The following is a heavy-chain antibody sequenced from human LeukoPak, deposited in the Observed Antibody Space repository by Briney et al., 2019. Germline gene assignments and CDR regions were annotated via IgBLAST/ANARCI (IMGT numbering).Heavy chain of an antibody. D-gene: IGHD6-19*01. Sequence: GGSLRLSCTASGFTFGDHAMSWVRQAPGKGLEWGTFIRSKTHGETTEYAASVKGRFTISRDDSKSIAYLQMNSLKTEDTAVYYCTRGRSGWYTISDYWGQGTLVTVSS. CDR1: GFTFGDHA. J-gene: IGHJ4*02. CDR3: TRGRSGWYTISDY. V-gene: IGHV3-49*04. CDR2: IRSKTHGETT.